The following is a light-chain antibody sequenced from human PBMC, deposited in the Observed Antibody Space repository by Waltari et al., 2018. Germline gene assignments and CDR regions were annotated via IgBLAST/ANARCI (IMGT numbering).Light chain of an antibody. J-gene: IGLJ1*01. Sequence: QSVVTQPPSASGTPGQRITISCSGSNVNVGSNSVCWFQQLPGAAPKLLIYDNDHRPSWVPDRFSGSKSGTSASLAISGLQSEDEADYYCATWDGSQRVFGTGTKVTVL. CDR3: ATWDGSQRV. V-gene: IGLV1-44*01. CDR2: DND. CDR1: NVNVGSNS.